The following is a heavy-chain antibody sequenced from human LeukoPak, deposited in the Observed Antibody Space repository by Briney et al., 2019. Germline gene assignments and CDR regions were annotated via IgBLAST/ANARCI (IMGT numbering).Heavy chain of an antibody. D-gene: IGHD3-10*01. CDR2: INHSGST. Sequence: SETLSLTCTVSGDSISDHYWSWIRQPPGKGLEWIGEINHSGSTNYNPSLKSRVTISVDTSKNQFSLKLSSVTAADTAVYYCARSSASDYWGQGTLVTVSS. J-gene: IGHJ4*02. CDR3: ARSSASDY. CDR1: GDSISDHY. V-gene: IGHV4-34*01.